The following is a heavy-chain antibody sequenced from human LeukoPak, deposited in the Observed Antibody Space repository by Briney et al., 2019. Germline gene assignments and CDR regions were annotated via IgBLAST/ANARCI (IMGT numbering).Heavy chain of an antibody. D-gene: IGHD2-15*01. J-gene: IGHJ4*02. Sequence: GGSLRLSCAASGFTFSSYAMGWVRQAPGKGLEWVSAISGSGGSTYYADSVKGRFTISRDNSKNTLYLQMNSLRAEDTAVYYCAREEYCSGGSCSDLDYWGQGTLVTVSS. CDR1: GFTFSSYA. CDR3: AREEYCSGGSCSDLDY. V-gene: IGHV3-23*01. CDR2: ISGSGGST.